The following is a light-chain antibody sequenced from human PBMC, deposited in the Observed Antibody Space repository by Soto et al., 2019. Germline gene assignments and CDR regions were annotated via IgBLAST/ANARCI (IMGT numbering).Light chain of an antibody. CDR2: GAS. V-gene: IGKV3-15*01. CDR1: ESPSSS. Sequence: EFVLTQSPGTLSLSPGERATLSCRASESPSSSYFAWYQHQPGQAPRLLIYGASTRATGIPARFSGSRSGTEFTLTISSLQSEDFAVYYCQQYNNWPRTFGQGTKVDIK. J-gene: IGKJ1*01. CDR3: QQYNNWPRT.